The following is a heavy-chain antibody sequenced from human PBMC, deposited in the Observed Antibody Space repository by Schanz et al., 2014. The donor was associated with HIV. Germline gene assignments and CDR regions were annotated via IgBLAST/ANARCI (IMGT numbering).Heavy chain of an antibody. CDR2: ISESGRRT. V-gene: IGHV3-23*01. D-gene: IGHD3-22*01. CDR3: AKPEYDSRGNSQSHFDY. Sequence: EVQLLESGGGLEQPGGSLRLSCAASGFNFNNYAMTWVRQAPGKGRERVPSISESGRRTYYADSVNGRFTISRDNSKNTLYLQMTTLRIDDTAVYYCAKPEYDSRGNSQSHFDYWGQGTLVTVSS. J-gene: IGHJ4*02. CDR1: GFNFNNYA.